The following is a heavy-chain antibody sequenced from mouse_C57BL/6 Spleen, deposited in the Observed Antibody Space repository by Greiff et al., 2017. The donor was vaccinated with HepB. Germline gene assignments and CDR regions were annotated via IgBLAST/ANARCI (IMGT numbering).Heavy chain of an antibody. D-gene: IGHD1-1*01. V-gene: IGHV14-1*01. CDR2: IDPEDGDT. Sequence: VHVKQSGAELVRPGASVKLSCTASGFNIKDYYMHWVKQRPEQGLEWIGRIDPEDGDTEYAPKFQGKATMTADTSSNTAYLQLSSLTSEDTAVYYCTNYGSSYGAYWGQGTLVTVSA. CDR1: GFNIKDYY. J-gene: IGHJ3*01. CDR3: TNYGSSYGAY.